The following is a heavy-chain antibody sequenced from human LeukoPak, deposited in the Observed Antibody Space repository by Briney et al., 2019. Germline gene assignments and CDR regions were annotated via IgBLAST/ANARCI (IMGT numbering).Heavy chain of an antibody. Sequence: GASVKVSCKASGYTFTGYYMHWVRQAPGQGLEWMGWINPNSGGTNYAQKFQGRVTMTTDTSTSTAYMELRSLRSDDTAVYYCARVVLTWANYYYYMDVWGKGTTVTVSS. CDR2: INPNSGGT. V-gene: IGHV1-2*02. CDR1: GYTFTGYY. D-gene: IGHD4/OR15-4a*01. J-gene: IGHJ6*03. CDR3: ARVVLTWANYYYYMDV.